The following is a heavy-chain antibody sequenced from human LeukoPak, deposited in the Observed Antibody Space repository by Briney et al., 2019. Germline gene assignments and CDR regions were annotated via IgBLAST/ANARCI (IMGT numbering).Heavy chain of an antibody. CDR3: ARTREQWQVLDY. J-gene: IGHJ4*02. D-gene: IGHD6-19*01. CDR2: ISHEGSQT. V-gene: IGHV3-30*03. CDR1: GFSFGSYG. Sequence: PGKSLRLSCAASGFSFGSYGIHWVRQAPGKGLEWVAVISHEGSQTYYADSVRGRFTISRDNSKSMVYLQMNSLRVEDTAVYYCARTREQWQVLDYWGQGTLVTVSS.